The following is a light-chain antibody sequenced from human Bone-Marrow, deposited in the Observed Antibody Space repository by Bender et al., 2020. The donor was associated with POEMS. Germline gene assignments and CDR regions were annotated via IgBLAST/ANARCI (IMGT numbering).Light chain of an antibody. CDR2: EVS. V-gene: IGLV2-23*02. CDR1: SSDIGGYNY. Sequence: QSALTQPASVSGSPGQSITISCTGTSSDIGGYNYVSWYQEHPGKAPKLMIYEVSKRPSGVSNRFSGSKSGNTASLTISGLQAEDEADYYCCSYAGSSTLLVFGGGTKLTVL. J-gene: IGLJ2*01. CDR3: CSYAGSSTLLV.